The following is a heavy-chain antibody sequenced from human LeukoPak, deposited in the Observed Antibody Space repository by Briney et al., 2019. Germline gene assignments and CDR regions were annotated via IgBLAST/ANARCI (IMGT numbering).Heavy chain of an antibody. Sequence: SETLSLTCTVSGGSISSHYWSWIQQPPGKGLEWIGYIYYSGSTNYNPSLKSRVTISVDTSKNQFSLKLSSVTAADTAVYYCARVGNFDWLLSSGWFDPWGQGTLVTVSS. D-gene: IGHD3-9*01. CDR3: ARVGNFDWLLSSGWFDP. J-gene: IGHJ5*02. CDR2: IYYSGST. V-gene: IGHV4-59*11. CDR1: GGSISSHY.